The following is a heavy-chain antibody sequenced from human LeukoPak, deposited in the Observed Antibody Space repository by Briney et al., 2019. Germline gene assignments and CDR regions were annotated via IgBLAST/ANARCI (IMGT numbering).Heavy chain of an antibody. Sequence: GGSLRLSCAASGFTVSDNYMSWVRQAPGKGLEWVSVIYSDGSTYYADSVKGRFTISRDNAKNSLYLQMNSLRAEDTALYYCARESFTGVLDYWGQGTLVTVSS. CDR1: GFTVSDNY. CDR2: IYSDGST. CDR3: ARESFTGVLDY. D-gene: IGHD4-23*01. J-gene: IGHJ4*02. V-gene: IGHV3-53*01.